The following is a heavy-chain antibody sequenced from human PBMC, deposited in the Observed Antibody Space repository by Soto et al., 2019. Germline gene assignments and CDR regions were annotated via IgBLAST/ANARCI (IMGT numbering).Heavy chain of an antibody. CDR1: GFTFSSYA. D-gene: IGHD5-12*01. V-gene: IGHV3-23*01. CDR3: AKDLRYSGYEFYYYYGMDV. CDR2: ISGSGGST. J-gene: IGHJ6*02. Sequence: EVQLLESGGGLVQPGGSLRLSCAASGFTFSSYAMSWVRQAPGKGLEWVSAISGSGGSTYYADSVKGRFTISRDNSKNTLYLQMNSLRAEDTAVYYCAKDLRYSGYEFYYYYGMDVWGQGTTGTGSS.